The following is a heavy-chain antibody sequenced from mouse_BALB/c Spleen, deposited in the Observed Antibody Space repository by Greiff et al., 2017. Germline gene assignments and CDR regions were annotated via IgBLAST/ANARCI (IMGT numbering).Heavy chain of an antibody. CDR1: GFTFSSYT. Sequence: EVKLVESGGGLVQPGGSLKLSCAASGFTFSSYTMSWVRQTPEKRLEWVAYISNGGGSTYYPDTVKGRFTSSRDNAENTLYLQMSSLKSEDTAMYYCAKHGGGYYDYYALDYWGQGTSVTVSA. J-gene: IGHJ4*01. CDR3: AKHGGGYYDYYALDY. V-gene: IGHV5-12-2*01. CDR2: ISNGGGST. D-gene: IGHD2-3*01.